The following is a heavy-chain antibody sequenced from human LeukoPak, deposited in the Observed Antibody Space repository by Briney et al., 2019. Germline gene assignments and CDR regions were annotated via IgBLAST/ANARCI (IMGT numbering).Heavy chain of an antibody. D-gene: IGHD3-22*01. CDR1: GFTFSSYS. Sequence: PGGSLRLSCAASGFTFSSYSMNWVRQAPGKGLEWGSYISSSSSTIYYADSVKGRFTISRDNAKNSLYLQMNSLRDEDTAVYYCARDDRFDGSGHYTAFDVWGQGKMVTVPS. J-gene: IGHJ3*01. CDR2: ISSSSSTI. CDR3: ARDDRFDGSGHYTAFDV. V-gene: IGHV3-48*02.